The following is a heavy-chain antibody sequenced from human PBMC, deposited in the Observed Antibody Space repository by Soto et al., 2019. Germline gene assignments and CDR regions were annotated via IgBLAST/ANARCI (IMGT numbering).Heavy chain of an antibody. CDR2: ISGGGGST. D-gene: IGHD2-15*01. CDR1: GFTFTTYA. Sequence: EVQLLESGGDLVQPGGSLRLSCAASGFTFTTYAMTWVRQAPGKGLEWVSAISGGGGSTYYADSVKGRFTISRDNSKNTLYLQMNSLRAEDTAVYYCAKDKDTTFSPQDYWGQGTLVTVSS. J-gene: IGHJ4*02. CDR3: AKDKDTTFSPQDY. V-gene: IGHV3-23*01.